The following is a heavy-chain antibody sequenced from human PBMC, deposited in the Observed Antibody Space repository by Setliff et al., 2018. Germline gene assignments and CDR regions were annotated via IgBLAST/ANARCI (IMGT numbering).Heavy chain of an antibody. CDR2: IIPMYGAG. Sequence: SVKVSCKTSGYPFGGYYIYWMRQAPGQGLEWMGGIIPMYGAGNHAPKFQGRLTITADEATSIAYMELSSLRSEDTAVYYCANSQRWRQLDHWGQGTLVTVSS. CDR1: GYPFGGYY. J-gene: IGHJ4*02. D-gene: IGHD1-1*01. CDR3: ANSQRWRQLDH. V-gene: IGHV1-69*13.